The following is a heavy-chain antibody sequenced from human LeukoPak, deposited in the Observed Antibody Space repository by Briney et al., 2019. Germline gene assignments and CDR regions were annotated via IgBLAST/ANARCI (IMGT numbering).Heavy chain of an antibody. D-gene: IGHD4-11*01. J-gene: IGHJ5*02. Sequence: GGSLRLSCTASGFSFGDSAMHWVRQAPGKGLEWVGFIRNKAHGGTTEYAASVKGRFTISRDDSKSISYLQMNSLESDDTAVYYCTRDRHSHNWFDPWGQGTLVTVSS. CDR1: GFSFGDSA. V-gene: IGHV3-49*04. CDR2: IRNKAHGGTT. CDR3: TRDRHSHNWFDP.